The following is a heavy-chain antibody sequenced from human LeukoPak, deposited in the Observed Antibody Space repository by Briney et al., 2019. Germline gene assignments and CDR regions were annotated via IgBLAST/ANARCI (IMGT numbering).Heavy chain of an antibody. D-gene: IGHD1-26*01. Sequence: GESLKISCKPSGYSLTTYWIAWVRQLPGKGLEWMGIINPPDSDARYSPSLQGQVTMSVDRSTSTAYLRWSSLKASDTAIYYCARGWDNQFWGQGTLVIVSS. V-gene: IGHV5-51*01. CDR1: GYSLTTYW. CDR3: ARGWDNQF. J-gene: IGHJ4*02. CDR2: INPPDSDA.